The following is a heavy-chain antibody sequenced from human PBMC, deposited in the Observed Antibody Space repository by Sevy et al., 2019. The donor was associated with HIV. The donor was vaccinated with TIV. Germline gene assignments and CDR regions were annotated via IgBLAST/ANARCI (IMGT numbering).Heavy chain of an antibody. V-gene: IGHV3-30*18. D-gene: IGHD3-3*01. Sequence: GGSLRRSCAASGFTFSSYGMHWVRQAPGKGLEWVAVISYDGSNKYYADSVKGRFTISRDNSKNTLYLQMNSLRAEDTAVYYCAKDARYEGFVAFDIWGQGTMVTVSS. CDR1: GFTFSSYG. CDR2: ISYDGSNK. CDR3: AKDARYEGFVAFDI. J-gene: IGHJ3*02.